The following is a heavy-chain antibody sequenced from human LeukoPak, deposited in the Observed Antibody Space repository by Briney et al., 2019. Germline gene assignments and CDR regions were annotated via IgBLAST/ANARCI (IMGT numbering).Heavy chain of an antibody. V-gene: IGHV3-49*04. CDR3: AELGITMIGGV. D-gene: IGHD3-10*02. CDR2: IRSKAYGGTT. J-gene: IGHJ6*04. Sequence: GGSLRLACTDSGFAFGDYAMSWVRQAPGKGLEWVGFIRSKAYGGTTEYAASVKGTFTISRDDSKSIAYLQMNSLRAEDTAVYYCAELGITMIGGVWGKGTTVTISS. CDR1: GFAFGDYA.